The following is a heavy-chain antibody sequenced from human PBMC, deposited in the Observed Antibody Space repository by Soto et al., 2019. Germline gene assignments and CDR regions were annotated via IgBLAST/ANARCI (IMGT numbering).Heavy chain of an antibody. V-gene: IGHV1-8*01. CDR3: ARMATFGSLNWFDP. Sequence: ASVKVSCKASGYIFTNNDVSWVRQATGQGLEWMGWMNPGSGDTGYAQKFQGRVTMTRDISIATAYMELSSLRSDDTAIYYCARMATFGSLNWFDPWGQGTLVTVS. D-gene: IGHD3-16*01. CDR2: MNPGSGDT. CDR1: GYIFTNND. J-gene: IGHJ5*02.